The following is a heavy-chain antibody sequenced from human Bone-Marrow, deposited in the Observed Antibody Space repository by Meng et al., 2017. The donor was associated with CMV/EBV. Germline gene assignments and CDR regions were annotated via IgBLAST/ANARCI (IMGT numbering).Heavy chain of an antibody. D-gene: IGHD3-3*01. Sequence: VGVGWIRQPPGKALEWLALIYWNDDKRYSPSLKSRLTITKDTSKNQVVLTMTNMDPVDTATYYCAHTNNYDFWSGYYTVRSAWFDPWGQGTLVTVSS. CDR2: IYWNDDK. CDR3: AHTNNYDFWSGYYTVRSAWFDP. CDR1: VG. V-gene: IGHV2-5*01. J-gene: IGHJ5*02.